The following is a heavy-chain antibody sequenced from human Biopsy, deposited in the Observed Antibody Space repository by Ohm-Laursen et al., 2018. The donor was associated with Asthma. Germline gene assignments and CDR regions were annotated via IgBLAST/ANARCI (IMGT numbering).Heavy chain of an antibody. CDR2: IYYSGTT. V-gene: IGHV4-39*01. J-gene: IGHJ6*02. CDR3: VRGSSSWHHGPFHYYYGLDV. Sequence: SDTLSLTCRLSSGSGGYMRSGNYYWGWIRQPPGKGLEGIGSIYYSGTTYYNPSLESRVTVSADTSKNQFSLKLTSVTAADTAVYYCVRGSSSWHHGPFHYYYGLDVWGQGTTATVSS. D-gene: IGHD6-13*01. CDR1: GGYMRSGNYY.